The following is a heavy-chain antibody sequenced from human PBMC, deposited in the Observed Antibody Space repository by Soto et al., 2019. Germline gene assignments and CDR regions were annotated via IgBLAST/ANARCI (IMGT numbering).Heavy chain of an antibody. D-gene: IGHD3-10*01. CDR3: ARLVRHQFPTVAF. CDR2: MNPERGST. V-gene: IGHV1-8*01. Sequence: QVQLVQSGAEVKMPGASVRVSCKASGYTFTSYDINWVRQATGQGLEGMRWMNPERGSTGYAQKFQGRVTMTRDTSVSTAYMGLSCLTSEDTAVYFCARLVRHQFPTVAFWGQGTLVIVSS. CDR1: GYTFTSYD. J-gene: IGHJ4*02.